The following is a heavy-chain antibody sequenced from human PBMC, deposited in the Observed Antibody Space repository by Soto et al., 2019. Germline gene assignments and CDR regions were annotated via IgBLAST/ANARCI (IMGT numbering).Heavy chain of an antibody. V-gene: IGHV3-30*14. CDR2: ISSDGATK. J-gene: IGHJ6*02. CDR1: GFAFRIHA. D-gene: IGHD6-19*01. CDR3: AKEAGTSFFYYYYGMDV. Sequence: GGALRLSCTASGFAFRIHAMHWVRHAPGKGLEWVAVISSDGATKYVADSLKGRFTISRDNFESTMSLQMNNLRPEDTAVYYCAKEAGTSFFYYYYGMDVWGQGTTVTVS.